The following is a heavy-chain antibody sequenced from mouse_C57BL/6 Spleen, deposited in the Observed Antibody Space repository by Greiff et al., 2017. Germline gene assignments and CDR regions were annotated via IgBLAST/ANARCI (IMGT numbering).Heavy chain of an antibody. V-gene: IGHV5-4*01. CDR3: ARGGGQVFDY. Sequence: EVQRVESGGGLVKPGGSLKLSCAASGFTFSSYAMSWVRQTPEKRLEWVATISDGGSYTYYPDNVKGRFTISRANAKNTLYLQMSHLRSEDTAMXYCARGGGQVFDYWGQGTTLTVSA. D-gene: IGHD3-3*01. CDR1: GFTFSSYA. CDR2: ISDGGSYT. J-gene: IGHJ2*01.